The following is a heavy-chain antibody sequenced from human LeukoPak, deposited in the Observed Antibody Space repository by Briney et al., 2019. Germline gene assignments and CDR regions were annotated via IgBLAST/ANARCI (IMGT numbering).Heavy chain of an antibody. J-gene: IGHJ4*02. CDR3: ARDLTISSSSWSQ. Sequence: SSETLSLTCTVSGGSISSYYWSWIRQPAGKGLEWIGRIYTSGSTNYNPSLKSRVTMSVDTSKNQFSLKLSSVAAADTAVYYCARDLTISSSSWSQWGQGTLVTVSS. CDR2: IYTSGST. D-gene: IGHD6-13*01. CDR1: GGSISSYY. V-gene: IGHV4-4*07.